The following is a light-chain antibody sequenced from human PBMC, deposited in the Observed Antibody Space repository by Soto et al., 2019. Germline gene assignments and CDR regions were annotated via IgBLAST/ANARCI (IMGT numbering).Light chain of an antibody. CDR1: QTVSSS. Sequence: DSVLTQSPAALSLSPGERATLSCRASQTVSSSLAWYQQKPGQAPRLLIYKASSMTGGIPYRFSGSGSGTDFTLTITRLEPEDFAAYYCQQYDGSPQAFGQGTKVDI. CDR2: KAS. CDR3: QQYDGSPQA. J-gene: IGKJ1*01. V-gene: IGKV3D-20*01.